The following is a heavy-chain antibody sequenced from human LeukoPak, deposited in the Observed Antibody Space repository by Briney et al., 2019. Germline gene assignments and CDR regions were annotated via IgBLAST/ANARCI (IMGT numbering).Heavy chain of an antibody. CDR2: IWYDGSNK. CDR3: ARDLVVAGSDDY. CDR1: GFTFSSSG. J-gene: IGHJ4*02. Sequence: AGGSLRLSCAASGFTFSSSGMHWVRQVPGKGLEWVAVIWYDGSNKYYADSVKGRFTISRDNSKNTLYLQMNSLRAEDTAVYYCARDLVVAGSDDYWGQGTLVTVSS. D-gene: IGHD6-19*01. V-gene: IGHV3-33*01.